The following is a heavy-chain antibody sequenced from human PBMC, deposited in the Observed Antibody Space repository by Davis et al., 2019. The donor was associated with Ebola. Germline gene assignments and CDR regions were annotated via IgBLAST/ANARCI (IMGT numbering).Heavy chain of an antibody. V-gene: IGHV3-21*01. CDR3: ARDWGPTWSQVGAIDP. D-gene: IGHD5-12*01. Sequence: GGSLRLSCAASGFTFSSYSMNWVRQAPGKGLEWVSSISSSSSYIYYADSVKGRFTISRDNAKNSLYLQMNSLRAEDTAVYYCARDWGPTWSQVGAIDPWGQGTLVTVSS. CDR2: ISSSSSYI. CDR1: GFTFSSYS. J-gene: IGHJ5*02.